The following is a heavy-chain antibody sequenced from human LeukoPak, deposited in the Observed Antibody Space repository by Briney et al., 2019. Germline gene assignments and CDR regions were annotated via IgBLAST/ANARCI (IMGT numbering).Heavy chain of an antibody. Sequence: GGSLRLSCAASRFTFVNFVMSWVRQAPGKGMEWVSSIGGSGVTTFYADSVKGRFTISRDNAKNSLYLQMNSLRAEDTAVYYCARVWVNWFDPWGQGTLVTVSS. CDR3: ARVWVNWFDP. J-gene: IGHJ5*02. CDR2: IGGSGVTT. V-gene: IGHV3-23*01. CDR1: RFTFVNFV. D-gene: IGHD7-27*01.